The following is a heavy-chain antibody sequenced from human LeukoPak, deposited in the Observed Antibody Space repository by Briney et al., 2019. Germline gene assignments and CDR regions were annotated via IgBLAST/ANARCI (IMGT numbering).Heavy chain of an antibody. CDR3: AKLWFGELGAVYFDY. CDR2: IGGSGSST. V-gene: IGHV3-23*01. D-gene: IGHD3-10*01. Sequence: QPGGSLRLSCAASGFGFSNYAMSWVRQAPGKGLEWVSGIGGSGSSTYYADSVKGRFTISRDNSKNTLYLQMNSLRAEDTAVYYCAKLWFGELGAVYFDYWGQGTLVTVSS. J-gene: IGHJ4*02. CDR1: GFGFSNYA.